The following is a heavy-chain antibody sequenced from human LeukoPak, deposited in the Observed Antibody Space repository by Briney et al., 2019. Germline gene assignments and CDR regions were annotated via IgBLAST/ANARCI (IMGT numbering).Heavy chain of an antibody. CDR3: ARENGHIYGYAFLDQ. CDR2: IESGGRT. J-gene: IGHJ4*02. CDR1: GFTVSSTY. D-gene: IGHD5-18*01. Sequence: PGGSLRLSCAASGFTVSSTYMSWVHQAPGKGLEWVSVIESGGRTYYADSVKGRFTISRDSSKNTLYLQMNSLRAEDTAFYFCARENGHIYGYAFLDQWGQGTLVTVSS. V-gene: IGHV3-53*01.